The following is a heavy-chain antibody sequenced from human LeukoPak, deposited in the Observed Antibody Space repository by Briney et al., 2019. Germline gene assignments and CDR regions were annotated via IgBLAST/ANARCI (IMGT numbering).Heavy chain of an antibody. J-gene: IGHJ4*02. CDR3: ARDPSGYDPVDY. CDR1: GFTFSSYG. CDR2: ISYDGSNK. Sequence: GGSLRLSCAASGFTFSSYGMHWVRQAPGKGLEWVAVISYDGSNKYYADSVKGRFTISRDNSKNTLYLQMNSLRAEDTAVYYCARDPSGYDPVDYWGQGTLVTVSS. D-gene: IGHD5-12*01. V-gene: IGHV3-30*03.